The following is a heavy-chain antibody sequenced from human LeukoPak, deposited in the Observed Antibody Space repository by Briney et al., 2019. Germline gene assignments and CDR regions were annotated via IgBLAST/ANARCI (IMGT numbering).Heavy chain of an antibody. J-gene: IGHJ3*02. CDR2: IYPGDSDT. V-gene: IGHV5-51*01. Sequence: GESLKISCKGSGYSFTSHWIGWVRQMPGKGLEWMGIIYPGDSDTRYSPSFQGQVTISADKSISTAYLQWSSLKASDTAMYYCARPYCSSTSCYPHDAFDIWGQGTMVTVSS. CDR1: GYSFTSHW. CDR3: ARPYCSSTSCYPHDAFDI. D-gene: IGHD2-2*01.